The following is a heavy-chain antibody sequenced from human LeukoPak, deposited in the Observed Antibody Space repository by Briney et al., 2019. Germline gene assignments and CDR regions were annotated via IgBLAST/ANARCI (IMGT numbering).Heavy chain of an antibody. Sequence: GASVKVSCKASGYTFTAYYIHWVRQAPGQGLEWMGWVNPNSGDTKYTQNFEGRVTMTRDTSISTAYMEVSRLRSDDTAVYYCARDLDYNDNSDYDSFDVWGQGTMVTVSS. CDR1: GYTFTAYY. J-gene: IGHJ3*01. D-gene: IGHD3-22*01. CDR3: ARDLDYNDNSDYDSFDV. V-gene: IGHV1-2*02. CDR2: VNPNSGDT.